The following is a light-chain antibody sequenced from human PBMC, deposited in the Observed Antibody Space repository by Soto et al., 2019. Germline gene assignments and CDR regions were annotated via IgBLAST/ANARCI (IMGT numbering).Light chain of an antibody. CDR2: DAS. CDR3: QQWSGSPLT. Sequence: EFVWTQSPGILYFSPGERATLSCRARQTVRYNYLAWYQQIPCQAPRLLLDDASSRATSIPDRCTGGGSGTHLTLNISRLESADLEVYCSQQWSGSPLTFGGRTK. V-gene: IGKV3-20*01. J-gene: IGKJ4*01. CDR1: QTVRYNY.